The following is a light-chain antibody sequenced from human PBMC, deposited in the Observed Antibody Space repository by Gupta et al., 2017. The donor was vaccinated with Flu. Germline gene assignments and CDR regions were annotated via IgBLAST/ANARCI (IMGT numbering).Light chain of an antibody. V-gene: IGLV3-21*02. CDR3: QVWDSGSDQPV. J-gene: IGLJ3*02. CDR1: SIGTKS. CDR2: DDN. Sequence: SYVLTQPPSVSVPPGQTATITCGGNSIGTKSVHWYQLKPGQPPVVVVHDDNDRPSGIPERFSGSNSGNTATLTISRVEAGDEADYYCQVWDSGSDQPVFGGGTQVSVL.